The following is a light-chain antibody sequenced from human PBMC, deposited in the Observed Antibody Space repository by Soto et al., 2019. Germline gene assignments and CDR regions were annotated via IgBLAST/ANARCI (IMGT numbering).Light chain of an antibody. J-gene: IGLJ1*01. CDR1: SSNIGSNP. CDR2: GNN. Sequence: QAVVTQPPSASGTPGQRVTISCSGSSSNIGSNPVNWYQQFPGTVPKLLIYGNNERPSGVPDRFSGSKSGTSASLAISGLQSEDEADYYCAAWDDSLNGPYVFGTGTKLTVL. V-gene: IGLV1-44*01. CDR3: AAWDDSLNGPYV.